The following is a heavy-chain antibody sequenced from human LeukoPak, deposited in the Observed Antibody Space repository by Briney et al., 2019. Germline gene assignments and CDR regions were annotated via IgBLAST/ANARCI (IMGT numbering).Heavy chain of an antibody. D-gene: IGHD4-17*01. J-gene: IGHJ4*02. V-gene: IGHV1-69*04. Sequence: SVKVSCKASGGTFSSYAISWVRQAPGQGLEWMGRIIPILGIANYAQKFQGRVTITADKSTSTAYMELSSLRSEDTAVYYCAREITDYGDYGGPTRSYYFGYWGQGTLVTVSS. CDR3: AREITDYGDYGGPTRSYYFGY. CDR2: IIPILGIA. CDR1: GGTFSSYA.